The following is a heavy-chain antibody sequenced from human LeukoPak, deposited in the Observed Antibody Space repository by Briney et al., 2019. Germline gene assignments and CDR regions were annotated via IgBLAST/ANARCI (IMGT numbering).Heavy chain of an antibody. J-gene: IGHJ4*02. CDR2: INHSGST. Sequence: PSETLSLTCAVYGGSFSGYYWSWIRQPPGKGLEWIGEINHSGSTNYNPSLKSRVTISVDTSKNQFSLKQTSVTAADTAVYYCARRPLCNSTSCRRFDYWGQGTLVTVSS. V-gene: IGHV4-34*01. CDR3: ARRPLCNSTSCRRFDY. D-gene: IGHD2-2*01. CDR1: GGSFSGYY.